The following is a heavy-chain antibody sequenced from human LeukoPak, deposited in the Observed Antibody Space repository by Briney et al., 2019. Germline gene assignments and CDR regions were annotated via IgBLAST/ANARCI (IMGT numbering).Heavy chain of an antibody. CDR3: ARLGGATSPFGY. D-gene: IGHD1-26*01. CDR2: IYYTGNT. V-gene: IGHV4-59*08. J-gene: IGHJ4*02. Sequence: PSETPSLTCTVSGGSISSYYWSWIRQPPGEGLEWIGYIYYTGNTNYNPSLKSRVTISVDASKNQFSLNLSSVTAADTAIYYCARLGGATSPFGYWGQGTLVTVSS. CDR1: GGSISSYY.